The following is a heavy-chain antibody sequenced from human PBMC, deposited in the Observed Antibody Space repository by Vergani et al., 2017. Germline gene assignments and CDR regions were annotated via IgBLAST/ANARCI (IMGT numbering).Heavy chain of an antibody. J-gene: IGHJ6*02. CDR2: IIPILGIA. CDR1: GGTFSSYT. V-gene: IGHV1-69*08. CDR3: AREGYYGSGSYYYYYGMDV. Sequence: QVQLVQSGAEVKKPGSSVKVSCKASGGTFSSYTISWVRQAPGQGLEWMGRIIPILGIANYAQKFQGRVTITADKSTSTAYMELSSLRSEDTAVYYCAREGYYGSGSYYYYYGMDVWGQGTTVTVSS. D-gene: IGHD3-10*01.